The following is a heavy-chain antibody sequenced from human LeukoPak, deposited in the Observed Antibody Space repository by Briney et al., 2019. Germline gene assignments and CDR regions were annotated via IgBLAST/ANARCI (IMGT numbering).Heavy chain of an antibody. V-gene: IGHV1-2*02. Sequence: ASVKVSCKASGYHFTSYYIHWVRQAPGQGLEWMGWINVNRGGTNYAQRFQGRVTMTRDTSITTAYMELSRLKSDDTAVYYCARRYCSSTSCYYFDYWGQGTLVTVSS. CDR1: GYHFTSYY. J-gene: IGHJ4*02. CDR2: INVNRGGT. D-gene: IGHD2-2*01. CDR3: ARRYCSSTSCYYFDY.